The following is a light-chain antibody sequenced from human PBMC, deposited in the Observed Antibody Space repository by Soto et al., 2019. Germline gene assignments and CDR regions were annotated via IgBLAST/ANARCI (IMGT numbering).Light chain of an antibody. CDR2: DAS. CDR1: QNINNY. J-gene: IGKJ4*01. Sequence: DLQMTQPPSSPSASLRDRVTITFQASQNINNYLNWYQQKPGKAPKLLIYDASNLETGVPSRFSGSGSGTDFTFTISSLQPEDIATYYCQQYDNLPLTLGGGTKVDIK. V-gene: IGKV1-33*01. CDR3: QQYDNLPLT.